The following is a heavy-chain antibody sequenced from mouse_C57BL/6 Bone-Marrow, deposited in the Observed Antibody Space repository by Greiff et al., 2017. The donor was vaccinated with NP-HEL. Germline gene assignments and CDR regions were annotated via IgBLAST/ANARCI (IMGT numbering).Heavy chain of an antibody. CDR2: ISSGGSYN. J-gene: IGHJ2*01. CDR1: GFTFSSYG. V-gene: IGHV5-6*01. Sequence: EVQVVESGGDLVKPGGSLKLSCAASGFTFSSYGMSWVRQTPDKRLEWVATISSGGSYNYYPDSVKGRFTISRDNAKNTLYLQMSSLKSEDTAMYYCARRGTPFDYWGQGTTLTVSS. CDR3: ARRGTPFDY.